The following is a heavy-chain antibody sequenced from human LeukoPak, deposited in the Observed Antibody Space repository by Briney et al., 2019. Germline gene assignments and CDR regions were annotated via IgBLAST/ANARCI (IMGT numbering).Heavy chain of an antibody. V-gene: IGHV3-30-3*01. D-gene: IGHD3-22*01. J-gene: IGHJ4*02. Sequence: GGSLRLSCAASGFTFTDYAMHWVRQAPGKGLEWVAVTSYDGSNKYYADSVKGRFTISRDNSKNTLYLQMNSLRAEDTAVYYCARANSQYYYDSSGYSGPSRWGQGTLVTVSS. CDR1: GFTFTDYA. CDR3: ARANSQYYYDSSGYSGPSR. CDR2: TSYDGSNK.